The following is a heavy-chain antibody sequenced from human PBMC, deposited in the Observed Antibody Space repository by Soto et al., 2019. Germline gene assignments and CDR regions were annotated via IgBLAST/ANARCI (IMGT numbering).Heavy chain of an antibody. CDR3: TRHVTSGDYHDY. Sequence: GGSLRLSCAASGFTFSGSAMHWVRQASGKGLEWVGRIRSKANSYATAYAASVKGRFTISRDDSKNTAYLQMNSLKTEDTAVYYCTRHVTSGDYHDYWGQGTLVTVSS. CDR2: IRSKANSYAT. J-gene: IGHJ4*02. CDR1: GFTFSGSA. V-gene: IGHV3-73*01. D-gene: IGHD3-10*01.